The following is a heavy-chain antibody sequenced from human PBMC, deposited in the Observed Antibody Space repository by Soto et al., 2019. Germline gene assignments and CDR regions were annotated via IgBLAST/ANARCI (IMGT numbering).Heavy chain of an antibody. V-gene: IGHV1-8*02. D-gene: IGHD3-16*01. CDR1: GGTFSSYA. CDR2: MNPGSGDT. J-gene: IGHJ5*02. Sequence: GASVKVSCKASGGTFSSYAISWVRQATGQGLEWMGWMNPGSGDTGYAQKFQGRVTMTRDISIATAYMELGSLRSDDTAIYYCARMATFGSLNWFDPWGQGTLVTVS. CDR3: ARMATFGSLNWFDP.